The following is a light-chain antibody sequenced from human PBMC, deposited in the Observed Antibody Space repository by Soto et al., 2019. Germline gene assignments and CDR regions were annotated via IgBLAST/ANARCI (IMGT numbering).Light chain of an antibody. CDR2: AAS. V-gene: IGKV1-12*01. Sequence: DIQMTQSPSALSASVGDTVTFTYRTSQSVSGWLAWYQQKPGKAPKLLIYAASSLQSGVPSRYSGSGSGKDFTLTISSLQPEDFATYYCQQANSFPINCGQGTRLE. J-gene: IGKJ5*01. CDR3: QQANSFPIN. CDR1: QSVSGW.